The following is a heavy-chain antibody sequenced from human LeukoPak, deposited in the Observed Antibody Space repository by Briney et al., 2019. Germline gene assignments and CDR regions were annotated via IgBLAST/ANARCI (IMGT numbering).Heavy chain of an antibody. D-gene: IGHD3-3*01. CDR2: INAGNGNT. CDR3: ARELGGSLEDY. J-gene: IGHJ4*02. V-gene: IGHV1-3*01. Sequence: GASVKVSCKASGYTFTSYAMHWVRQAPGQRLGWMGSINAGNGNTKYSQKFQGRVTITRDTSASTAYMELSSLRSEDTAVYYCARELGGSLEDYWGQGTLVTVSS. CDR1: GYTFTSYA.